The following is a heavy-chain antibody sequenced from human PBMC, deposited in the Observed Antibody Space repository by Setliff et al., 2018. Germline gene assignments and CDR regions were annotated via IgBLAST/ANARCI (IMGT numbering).Heavy chain of an antibody. CDR2: ISAYNGNT. CDR1: GYTFTSYY. J-gene: IGHJ4*02. CDR3: ARGRIMYYESSGSDC. Sequence: GASVKVSCKASGYTFTSYYMHWVRQAPGQGLEWMGWISAYNGNTNYAQKLQGRVTMTTDTSTSTAYMELRSLKSDDTAVYYCARGRIMYYESSGSDCWGQGTLVTVSS. D-gene: IGHD3-22*01. V-gene: IGHV1-18*04.